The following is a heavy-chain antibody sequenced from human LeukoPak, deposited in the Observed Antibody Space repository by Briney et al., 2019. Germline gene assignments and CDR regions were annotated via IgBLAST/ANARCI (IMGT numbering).Heavy chain of an antibody. D-gene: IGHD3-10*01. Sequence: SETLSLTCTVSGGSISSCYWSWIRQPPGKGLEWIGYIYYSGSTNYNPSLKSRVTISVDTSKNQFSLKLSSVTAADTAVYYCARGGSGGSGSYYSYYYYYMDVWGKGTTVTVSS. CDR1: GGSISSCY. CDR2: IYYSGST. V-gene: IGHV4-59*01. CDR3: ARGGSGGSGSYYSYYYYYMDV. J-gene: IGHJ6*03.